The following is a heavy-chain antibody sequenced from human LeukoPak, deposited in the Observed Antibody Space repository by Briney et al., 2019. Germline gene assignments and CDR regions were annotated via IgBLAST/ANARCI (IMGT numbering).Heavy chain of an antibody. Sequence: ASVKVSCKVSGYTLTELSMHWVRQAPGKGLEWMGGFDPEDGETIYEQKFQGRVTMTEDTSTDTAYMELSSLRSEDTAVYYCATVSFGESSSSGFDYWGQGTLVTVSS. J-gene: IGHJ4*02. D-gene: IGHD3-10*01. CDR3: ATVSFGESSSSGFDY. CDR2: FDPEDGET. V-gene: IGHV1-24*01. CDR1: GYTLTELS.